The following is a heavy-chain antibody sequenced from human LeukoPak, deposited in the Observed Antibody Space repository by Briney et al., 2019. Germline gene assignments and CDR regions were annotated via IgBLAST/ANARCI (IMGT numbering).Heavy chain of an antibody. CDR1: GFTFDDYA. CDR2: ISWNSGSI. J-gene: IGHJ4*02. CDR3: AKDVCGGDCGFDY. V-gene: IGHV3-9*01. D-gene: IGHD2-21*02. Sequence: GRSLRLSCAASGFTFDDYAMYWVRQTPGKGLEWVSGISWNSGSIGYADSVKGRFTISRDNAKNSLYLQMNSLRAEDTALYYCAKDVCGGDCGFDYWGQGTLVTASS.